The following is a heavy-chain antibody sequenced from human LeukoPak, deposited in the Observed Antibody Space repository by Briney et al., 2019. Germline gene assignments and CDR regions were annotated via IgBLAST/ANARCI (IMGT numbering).Heavy chain of an antibody. V-gene: IGHV3-21*01. CDR2: ISSSSSHI. CDR3: ARDSASLWFGELSGWFAP. Sequence: GGSLRLSCAASGFTFSSYSMNWVRQAPGKVLEWVSSISSSSSHIYYADSVKGRFTISRDNAKYSLYLQMNSLRAEDTAVYYCARDSASLWFGELSGWFAPWGQGTLVTVSS. CDR1: GFTFSSYS. D-gene: IGHD3-10*01. J-gene: IGHJ5*02.